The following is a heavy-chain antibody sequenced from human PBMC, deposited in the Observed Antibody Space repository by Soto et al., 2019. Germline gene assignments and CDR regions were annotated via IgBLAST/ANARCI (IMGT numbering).Heavy chain of an antibody. Sequence: GGSVRLSCAASGFRFSDYSMNWVRQAPGRGLEWVSYISSSSFTIHYVDSVEGRFAISRDNAKNSLYLQMNSLRVEDTAVYYCARDYNDFSSGHFDYWGQGALVTVSS. CDR2: ISSSSFTI. CDR1: GFRFSDYS. J-gene: IGHJ4*02. V-gene: IGHV3-48*01. D-gene: IGHD3-3*01. CDR3: ARDYNDFSSGHFDY.